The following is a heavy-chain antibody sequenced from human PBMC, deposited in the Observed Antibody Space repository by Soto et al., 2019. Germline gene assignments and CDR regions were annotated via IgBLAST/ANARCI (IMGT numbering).Heavy chain of an antibody. J-gene: IGHJ6*02. CDR3: ARAAMVLDYYYGMDV. V-gene: IGHV1-46*01. CDR2: INPSGGST. D-gene: IGHD5-18*01. Sequence: ASVKVSCKASGYTFISYYMHWVRQAPGQGLEWMGIINPSGGSTSYAQKFQGRVTMTRDTSTSTVYMELRSLRSEDTAGYYCARAAMVLDYYYGMDVWGQGTTVTVSS. CDR1: GYTFISYY.